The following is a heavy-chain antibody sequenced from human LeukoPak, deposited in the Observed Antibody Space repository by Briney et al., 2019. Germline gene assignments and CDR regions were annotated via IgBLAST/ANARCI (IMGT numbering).Heavy chain of an antibody. CDR3: ARGYDNKE. CDR1: GYTFTNYW. V-gene: IGHV5-51*01. D-gene: IGHD3-22*01. J-gene: IGHJ4*02. CDR2: IYPGDSDT. Sequence: GASLQISCKGSGYTFTNYWIGWVRQMPGKGLEWMGIIYPGDSDTRYSPSFQGQVTISADKSITTAYLQWSSLEASDTAMYYCARGYDNKEWGQGTLVTVSS.